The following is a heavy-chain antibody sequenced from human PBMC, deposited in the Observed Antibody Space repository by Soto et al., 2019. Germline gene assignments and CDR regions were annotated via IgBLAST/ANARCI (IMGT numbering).Heavy chain of an antibody. D-gene: IGHD2-15*01. J-gene: IGHJ6*02. CDR2: IYYSGST. CDR1: GGSISSSSYY. CDR3: ARMGYCSGGSCYYYYYYGMYV. V-gene: IGHV4-39*01. Sequence: PSETLSLTCTVSGGSISSSSYYWGWIRQPPGKGLEWIGSIYYSGSTYYNPSLKSRVTISVDTSKNQFSLKLSSVTAADTAVYYCARMGYCSGGSCYYYYYYGMYVWGQGNTVTVSS.